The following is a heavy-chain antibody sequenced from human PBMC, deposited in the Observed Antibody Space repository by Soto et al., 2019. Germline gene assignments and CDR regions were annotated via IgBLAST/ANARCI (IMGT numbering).Heavy chain of an antibody. CDR2: IDYSGST. D-gene: IGHD3-22*01. Sequence: SETLSLTCTVSGGSITSSSYYWGWIRQPPGKGLEWIGSIDYSGSTYYNPSLKSRVTKSVDTSKNQFSLKLSSVTAADTAVYFFARQGGYYHVHSSRGQGTLV. J-gene: IGHJ4*02. V-gene: IGHV4-39*01. CDR3: ARQGGYYHVHSS. CDR1: GGSITSSSYY.